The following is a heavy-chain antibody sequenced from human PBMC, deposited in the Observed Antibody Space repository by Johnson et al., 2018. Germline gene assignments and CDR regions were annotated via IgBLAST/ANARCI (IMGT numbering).Heavy chain of an antibody. CDR3: ARATYGDLYYYYGMDV. D-gene: IGHD4-17*01. J-gene: IGHJ6*02. Sequence: EVQLVESGGGLVQPGGSLRLSCAASGFTFSSYSMNWVRQAPGKGLEWVSYISSSSSTIYYADSVKGRFPIPRDNAKNSLYLQMNSLRDEDTAVHYCARATYGDLYYYYGMDVWGQGTTVTVSS. V-gene: IGHV3-48*02. CDR2: ISSSSSTI. CDR1: GFTFSSYS.